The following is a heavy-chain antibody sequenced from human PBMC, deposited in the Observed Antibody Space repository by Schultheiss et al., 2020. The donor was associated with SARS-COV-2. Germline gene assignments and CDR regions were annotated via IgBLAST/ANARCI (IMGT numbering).Heavy chain of an antibody. CDR2: ISAYNGNT. Sequence: ASVKVSCKASGGTFSSYGISWVRQAPGQGLEWMGWISAYNGNTNYAQKLQGRVTMTTDTSTSIAYMELRSLRSDDTAVYYCARDHLQTRFGELPEAEFDYWGQGTLVTVS. CDR1: GGTFSSYG. V-gene: IGHV1-18*01. CDR3: ARDHLQTRFGELPEAEFDY. D-gene: IGHD3-10*01. J-gene: IGHJ4*02.